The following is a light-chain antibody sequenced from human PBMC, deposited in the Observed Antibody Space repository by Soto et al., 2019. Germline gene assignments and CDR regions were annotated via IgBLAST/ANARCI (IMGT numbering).Light chain of an antibody. CDR1: QSISSY. J-gene: IGKJ5*01. V-gene: IGKV1-39*01. CDR2: GAS. CDR3: QQYNSYPIT. Sequence: DIQMTQSPSSLSASVGDRVTITCRASQSISSYLNWYQQKPGKAPKLLIYGASSLQSGVPSRFSGSGSGTEFTLTISSLQPDDFATYYCQQYNSYPITFGQGTRLENK.